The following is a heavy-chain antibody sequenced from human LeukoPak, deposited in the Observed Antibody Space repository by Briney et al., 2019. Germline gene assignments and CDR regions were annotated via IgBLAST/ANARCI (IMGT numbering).Heavy chain of an antibody. D-gene: IGHD3-10*01. CDR2: IYYTGST. CDR1: GVSISSHY. V-gene: IGHV4-59*11. CDR3: ARGTRSSALRT. J-gene: IGHJ4*02. Sequence: SETLSLTCTVSGVSISSHYWSWIRQPPGKGLEWIGYIYYTGSTNYNPSLKSRITISVDRSKNQFSLKLRSVTAADTAVYYCARGTRSSALRTWGQGTLVTVSS.